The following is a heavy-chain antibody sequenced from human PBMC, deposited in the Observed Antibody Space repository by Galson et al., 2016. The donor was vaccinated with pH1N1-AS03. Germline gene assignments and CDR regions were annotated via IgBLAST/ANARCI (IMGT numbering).Heavy chain of an antibody. CDR1: GFTFSDYW. Sequence: SLRLSCAASGFTFSDYWMHWVRQAPGKGLVWVSGITGDGSTPTYADSVQGRFTISRDNAKNTLYLQMSSLRVEDTAVYFCARGRFLDWFPDDYWGQGTLVTVSS. CDR3: ARGRFLDWFPDDY. V-gene: IGHV3-74*03. CDR2: ITGDGSTP. D-gene: IGHD3/OR15-3a*01. J-gene: IGHJ4*02.